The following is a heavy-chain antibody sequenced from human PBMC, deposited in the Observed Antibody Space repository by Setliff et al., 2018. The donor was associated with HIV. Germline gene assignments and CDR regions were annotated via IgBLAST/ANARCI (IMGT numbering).Heavy chain of an antibody. J-gene: IGHJ4*02. Sequence: TLSLTCGICGGSLSGYYWSWVRQPPGRGLEWIGEVNQYGSTNYNPSLKRRLTMSADTSKNQFSLKLTSVTAADTAKYYCVREHETERGAFDSWGLGTPVTVSS. CDR1: GGSLSGYY. D-gene: IGHD3-3*01. CDR3: VREHETERGAFDS. V-gene: IGHV4-34*01. CDR2: VNQYGST.